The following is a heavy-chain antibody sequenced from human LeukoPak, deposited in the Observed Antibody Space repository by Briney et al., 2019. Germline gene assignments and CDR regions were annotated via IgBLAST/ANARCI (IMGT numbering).Heavy chain of an antibody. J-gene: IGHJ4*02. Sequence: SETLSLTCTVSGDSFRNYFWSWIRQPPRKGLEWMGYVHSSGSTNYNPSLKSRLSISVDTSENQFSLKVNSVTAADTAVYYCARILAGHSDIFTGLPTRYLDFWGQGILVTVSS. CDR3: ARILAGHSDIFTGLPTRYLDF. V-gene: IGHV4-59*01. D-gene: IGHD3-9*01. CDR2: VHSSGST. CDR1: GDSFRNYF.